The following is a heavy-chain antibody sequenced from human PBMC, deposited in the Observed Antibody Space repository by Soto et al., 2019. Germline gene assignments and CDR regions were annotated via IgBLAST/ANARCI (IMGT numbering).Heavy chain of an antibody. Sequence: PSETMSLTCTVSGGSISSYYWSWIRQPPGKGLEWIGYIYYSGSTNYNPSLKSRVTISVDTSKNQFSLKLSSVTAADTAVYYCARGNNRSYFWWFDPWGQGTLVTVSS. CDR3: ARGNNRSYFWWFDP. J-gene: IGHJ5*02. CDR1: GGSISSYY. CDR2: IYYSGST. V-gene: IGHV4-59*01. D-gene: IGHD1-26*01.